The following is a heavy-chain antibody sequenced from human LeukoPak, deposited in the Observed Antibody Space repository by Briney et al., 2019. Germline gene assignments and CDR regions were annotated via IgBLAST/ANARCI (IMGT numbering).Heavy chain of an antibody. CDR3: ARHEYCSGGSCYYHYYYYGMDV. Sequence: PSETLSLTCTVSGGSNSSYYWSWIRQPPGKGLEWIGYIYYSGSTNYNPSLKSRVTISVDTSKNQFSLKLSSVTAADTAVYYCARHEYCSGGSCYYHYYYYGMDVWGQGTTVTVSS. D-gene: IGHD2-15*01. V-gene: IGHV4-59*08. J-gene: IGHJ6*02. CDR2: IYYSGST. CDR1: GGSNSSYY.